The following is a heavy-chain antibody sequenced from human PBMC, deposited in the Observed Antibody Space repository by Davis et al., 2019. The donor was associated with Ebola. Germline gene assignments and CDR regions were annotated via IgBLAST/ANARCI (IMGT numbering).Heavy chain of an antibody. J-gene: IGHJ6*02. V-gene: IGHV1-46*01. CDR3: ARDLRSGMDV. CDR1: CYTFTSYY. CDR2: INPSGGST. Sequence: AASAQVTCKASCYTFTSYYMHWVRPAPGQGLDWMGIINPSGGSTSYAQKFQGRVTMTRDTSTSTVYMELGSLRSEDTAVYYCARDLRSGMDVWGQGTTVTVSS.